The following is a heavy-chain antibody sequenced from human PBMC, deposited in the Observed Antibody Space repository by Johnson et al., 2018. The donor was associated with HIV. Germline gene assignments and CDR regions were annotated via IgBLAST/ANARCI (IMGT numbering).Heavy chain of an antibody. Sequence: QVQLVESRGVLVQPGGSLRLSCAASGFTFSSYAMHWVRPAPGKGLEWVAVISYDGSNKYYAYSVKGRFPISRDNSKNTLYLQMNSLGAEDTAVYYCASWGVGSSWNHDAFDIWGQGTMVTVSS. CDR3: ASWGVGSSWNHDAFDI. D-gene: IGHD6-13*01. CDR2: ISYDGSNK. J-gene: IGHJ3*02. V-gene: IGHV3-30-3*01. CDR1: GFTFSSYA.